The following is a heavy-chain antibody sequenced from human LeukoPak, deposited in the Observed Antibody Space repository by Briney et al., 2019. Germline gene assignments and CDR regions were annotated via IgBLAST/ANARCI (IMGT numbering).Heavy chain of an antibody. CDR3: ARDPGASVDAFDI. J-gene: IGHJ3*02. Sequence: PGGSLRLSCAASGFIVSNKFMNCVRQAPGKGLEWVSLIYSDSSTYYGDSVKGRFTISRDNSKNTLYLQMNSLRAEDTAVYYCARDPGASVDAFDIWGQGTMVTVSS. CDR1: GFIVSNKF. CDR2: IYSDSST. D-gene: IGHD1-26*01. V-gene: IGHV3-53*01.